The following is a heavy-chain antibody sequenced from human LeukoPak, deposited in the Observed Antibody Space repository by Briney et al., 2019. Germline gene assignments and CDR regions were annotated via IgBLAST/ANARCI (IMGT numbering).Heavy chain of an antibody. V-gene: IGHV3-30*04. D-gene: IGHD4-11*01. CDR3: ARVPRDSNYAIFDS. Sequence: PGGSLRLSCAASGFTFSSYAMHWVRQAPGKGLEWVAVISYDGSNKYYADSVKGRFTISRDNSKNTLYLQMDSLSAEDTAEYHCARVPRDSNYAIFDSWGQGTLVTVSS. CDR2: ISYDGSNK. J-gene: IGHJ4*02. CDR1: GFTFSSYA.